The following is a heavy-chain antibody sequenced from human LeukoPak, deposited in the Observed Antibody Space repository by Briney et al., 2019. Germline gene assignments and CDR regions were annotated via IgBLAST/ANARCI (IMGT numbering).Heavy chain of an antibody. J-gene: IGHJ4*02. V-gene: IGHV4-4*07. D-gene: IGHD1-26*01. Sequence: PSETLSLTCTASGCTISSYYWSWIRQPAGKGLEWIGRIYTSGSTNYNPSLKSRVTISVDKSKNQFSLKQSTVIDADTAVYYCARDLAYSGSYDWGQGTLVTVSS. CDR3: ARDLAYSGSYD. CDR1: GCTISSYY. CDR2: IYTSGST.